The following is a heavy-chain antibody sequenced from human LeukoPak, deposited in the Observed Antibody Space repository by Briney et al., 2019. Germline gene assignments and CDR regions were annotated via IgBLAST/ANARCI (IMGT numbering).Heavy chain of an antibody. Sequence: GPVKVSCKASGYTFTGYYMHSVRQAAGQGLEWMGWINPNNGGTNYAQKFQGRVTMTRDTSISTAYMELSRLRSDDTAVYYCARDGEWELLQGGDYWGQGTLVTVSS. CDR3: ARDGEWELLQGGDY. CDR2: INPNNGGT. CDR1: GYTFTGYY. V-gene: IGHV1-2*02. J-gene: IGHJ4*02. D-gene: IGHD1-26*01.